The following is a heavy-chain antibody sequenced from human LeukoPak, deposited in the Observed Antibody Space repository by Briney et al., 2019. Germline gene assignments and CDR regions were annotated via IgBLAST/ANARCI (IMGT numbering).Heavy chain of an antibody. CDR2: IRYDGTNK. CDR3: AKDRDYGDYPSAYYYYMDV. Sequence: GGSLRLSCAASGFTFSTYGIHWVRQAPGKGLEWVAFIRYDGTNKWYADSVKGRFTISRDNSKNTLYLQMNSLGAEDTAVYHCAKDRDYGDYPSAYYYYMDVWGQGTTVTVSS. V-gene: IGHV3-30*02. CDR1: GFTFSTYG. J-gene: IGHJ6*03. D-gene: IGHD4-17*01.